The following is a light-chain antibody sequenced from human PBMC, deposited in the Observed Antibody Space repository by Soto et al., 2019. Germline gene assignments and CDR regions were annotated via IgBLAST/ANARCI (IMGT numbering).Light chain of an antibody. CDR2: DVS. V-gene: IGLV2-14*01. CDR1: SSDVGGYNY. CDR3: SSYTSSSTLV. Sequence: QSVLTQPASVSRSPGQSITISCTGTSSDVGGYNYVSWYQQHPGEAPKLMIYDVSNRPSGVSNRFSGSKSGNTASLTISGLQAEDEADYYCSSYTSSSTLVFGGGTKLTV. J-gene: IGLJ2*01.